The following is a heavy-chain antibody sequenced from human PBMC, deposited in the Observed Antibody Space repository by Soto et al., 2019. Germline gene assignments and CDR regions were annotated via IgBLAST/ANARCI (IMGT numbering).Heavy chain of an antibody. CDR1: GFSLSTSGVG. J-gene: IGHJ4*02. CDR2: LYWDGDI. D-gene: IGHD6-19*01. V-gene: IGHV2-5*02. CDR3: AHGSGWLFDY. Sequence: QITLKESGPTLVKPTQTLTLTCAFSGFSLSTSGVGVGWIRQPPGKALEWLALLYWDGDIRYSPSLRSRLTLTKDSSKNQVVLTMTNMDPVDTATYYCAHGSGWLFDYWGQGTLVIVSS.